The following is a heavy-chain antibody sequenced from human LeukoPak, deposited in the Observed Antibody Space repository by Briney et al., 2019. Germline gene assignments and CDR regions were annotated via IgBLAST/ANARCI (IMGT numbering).Heavy chain of an antibody. J-gene: IGHJ3*02. D-gene: IGHD6-19*01. CDR1: GFTFSSYE. CDR2: ISSSGSTI. V-gene: IGHV3-48*03. CDR3: ARVGSSGWYEAGAFDI. Sequence: GGSLRLSCAASGFTFSSYEMNWVRQAPGKGLEWVSYISSSGSTIYYADSVKGRFTISRDNAKNSLYLQMNSLRAEDTAVYYCARVGSSGWYEAGAFDIWGQGTMVTVSS.